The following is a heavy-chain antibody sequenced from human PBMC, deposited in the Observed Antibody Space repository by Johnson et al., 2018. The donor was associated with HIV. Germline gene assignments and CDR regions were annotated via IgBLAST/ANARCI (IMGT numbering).Heavy chain of an antibody. V-gene: IGHV3-11*01. Sequence: QVQLVESGGGLVQPGGSLRLSCAASGFTFSDYYMRWVRQAPGKGLEWVSYISSSGSTIYYADSVKGRFTISRDNAKKSLHLQMNSLRAEDTAVYCCGRWNYALDIWGQGTMVTVSS. J-gene: IGHJ3*02. CDR1: GFTFSDYY. CDR2: ISSSGSTI. CDR3: GRWNYALDI. D-gene: IGHD1-7*01.